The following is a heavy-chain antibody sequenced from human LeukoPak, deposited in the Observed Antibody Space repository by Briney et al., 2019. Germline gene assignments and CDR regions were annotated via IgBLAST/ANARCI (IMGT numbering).Heavy chain of an antibody. V-gene: IGHV4-30-4*08. CDR3: ARDSGYTALDY. CDR1: GGSISGSSYY. CDR2: IYYSGSA. Sequence: PSETLSLTCTVSGGSISGSSYYWGWIRQPPGKGLEWIGYIYYSGSAYYNPSLKSRIIISVDMSNNLFSLKLSSVTAADTAVYYCARDSGYTALDYWGQGTLVTVSS. D-gene: IGHD5-12*01. J-gene: IGHJ4*02.